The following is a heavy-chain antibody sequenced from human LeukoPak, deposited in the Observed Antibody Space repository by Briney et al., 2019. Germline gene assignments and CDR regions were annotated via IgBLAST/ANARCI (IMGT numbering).Heavy chain of an antibody. D-gene: IGHD6-19*01. J-gene: IGHJ4*02. CDR2: ISAYNGNT. CDR1: GYTFTSYG. CDR3: ARDLGSGWYDKYYVGY. V-gene: IGHV1-18*01. Sequence: ASVKVSCKASGYTFTSYGISWVRQAPGQGLEWMGWISAYNGNTNYAQKLQGRVTMTTDTSTSTAYMELRSLRSDDTAVYYCARDLGSGWYDKYYVGYWGQGALVSVSS.